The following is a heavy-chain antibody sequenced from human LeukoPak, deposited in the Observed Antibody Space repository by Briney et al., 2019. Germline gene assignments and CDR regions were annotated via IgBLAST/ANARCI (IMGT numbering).Heavy chain of an antibody. Sequence: PSETLSLTCTVSGGSISSSSYYWGWIRQPPGKGLEWIGSIYYSGSTYYNPSLKSRVTISVDTSKNQFSLKLSSVTAADTAVYYCARHMYSSSWSPLDYWGQGTLVTVSS. CDR2: IYYSGST. CDR3: ARHMYSSSWSPLDY. V-gene: IGHV4-39*01. CDR1: GGSISSSSYY. D-gene: IGHD6-13*01. J-gene: IGHJ4*02.